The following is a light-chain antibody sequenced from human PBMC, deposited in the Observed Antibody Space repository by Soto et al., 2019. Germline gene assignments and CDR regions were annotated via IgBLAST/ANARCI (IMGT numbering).Light chain of an antibody. CDR3: QESYSPLWGT. J-gene: IGKJ1*01. CDR2: GAS. V-gene: IGKV1-39*01. Sequence: DIQMTRSPSSLSASVGDRVTITCQTSQSINTYLNWYQQKPGKAPKLLIYGASSLQSGVPLRFSGSGSGTDFTLTISSLDPEDFATYYCQESYSPLWGTCGQGTKVDIK. CDR1: QSINTY.